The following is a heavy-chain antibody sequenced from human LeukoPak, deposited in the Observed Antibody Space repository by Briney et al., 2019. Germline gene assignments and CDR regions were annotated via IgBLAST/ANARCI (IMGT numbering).Heavy chain of an antibody. CDR1: GGSISSYY. V-gene: IGHV4-4*07. D-gene: IGHD5-18*01. Sequence: SETLSLTCTVSGGSISSYYWSWIRQPAGKGLEWIGRIYTSGSTNYNPSLKSRVTMSVDTSKNQFSLKLSSVSAADTAVYYCARDLSDTAMVGAVFDYWGQGTLVTVSS. CDR2: IYTSGST. CDR3: ARDLSDTAMVGAVFDY. J-gene: IGHJ4*02.